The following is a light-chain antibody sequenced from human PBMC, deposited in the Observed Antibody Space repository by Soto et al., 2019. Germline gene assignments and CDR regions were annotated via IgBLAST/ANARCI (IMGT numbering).Light chain of an antibody. J-gene: IGKJ1*01. Sequence: IQMTQSPSTLSASVGARVTITCRASQNINAWLAWYQQKPGKAPKLLISDASSLESGVPSRFSGGGSGTEFALTISGLQPDDFAAYYCQHYRLYSPWTFGQGTKVDIK. CDR3: QHYRLYSPWT. V-gene: IGKV1-5*01. CDR2: DAS. CDR1: QNINAW.